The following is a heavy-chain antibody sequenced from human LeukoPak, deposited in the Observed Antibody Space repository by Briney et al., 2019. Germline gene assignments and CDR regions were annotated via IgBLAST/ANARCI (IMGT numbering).Heavy chain of an antibody. J-gene: IGHJ4*02. CDR2: IIPIFGTA. CDR1: GGTFSSYA. Sequence: VASVKVSCKASGGTFSSYAISWVRQAPGQGREWMGGIIPIFGTANYAQEFQGRVTITTDESTSTAYMELSSLRSEDTAVYYCARGGDRTHYSNLYYFDYWGQGTLVTVSS. CDR3: ARGGDRTHYSNLYYFDY. V-gene: IGHV1-69*05. D-gene: IGHD4-11*01.